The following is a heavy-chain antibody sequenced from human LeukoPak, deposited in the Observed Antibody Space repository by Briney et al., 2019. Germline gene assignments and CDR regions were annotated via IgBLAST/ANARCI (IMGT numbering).Heavy chain of an antibody. V-gene: IGHV3-23*01. Sequence: PGGSLRLSCAASGFTFSSYEMNWVRQAPGKGLEWVSAISGSGGSTYYADSVKGRFTISRDNSKNTLYLQMNSLRAEDTAVYYCAKLEYQLLYWFDPWGQGTLVTVSS. CDR2: ISGSGGST. D-gene: IGHD2-2*01. J-gene: IGHJ5*02. CDR3: AKLEYQLLYWFDP. CDR1: GFTFSSYE.